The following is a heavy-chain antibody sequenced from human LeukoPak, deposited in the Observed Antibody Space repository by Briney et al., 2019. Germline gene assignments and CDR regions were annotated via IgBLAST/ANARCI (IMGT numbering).Heavy chain of an antibody. D-gene: IGHD2-15*01. CDR1: GFPFSSYW. CDR3: AREDRSCYYS. CDR2: IKRDGSEK. V-gene: IGHV3-7*03. J-gene: IGHJ4*02. Sequence: TGGSLRLSCAASGFPFSSYWMAWVRQAPGKGLEWVASIKRDGSEKYYVDSVKGRFTISKDNSKNSLYLQMSSLRAEDTAMYYCAREDRSCYYSWGQGTLVTVSS.